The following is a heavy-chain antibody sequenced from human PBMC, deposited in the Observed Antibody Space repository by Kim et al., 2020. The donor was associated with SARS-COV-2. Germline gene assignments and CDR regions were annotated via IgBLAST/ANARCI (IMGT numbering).Heavy chain of an antibody. J-gene: IGHJ3*02. CDR3: VGDGVGVLPGDAFDM. CDR2: INIGGGPI. CDR1: GFSFSRCS. D-gene: IGHD1-26*01. Sequence: GGSLRLSCAASGFSFSRCSMNWVRQVPGKGLEWISFINIGGGPIFYAESVRGRFTISRDDAKNSLYLQMNNLRDDDTAVYYCVGDGVGVLPGDAFDMWGQGTVVTVSS. V-gene: IGHV3-48*02.